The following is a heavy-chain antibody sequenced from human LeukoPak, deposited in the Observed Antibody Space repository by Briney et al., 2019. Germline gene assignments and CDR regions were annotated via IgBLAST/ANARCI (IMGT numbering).Heavy chain of an antibody. CDR1: GGSISTYY. CDR3: VRLQPNTGEWAFDI. J-gene: IGHJ3*02. D-gene: IGHD1-1*01. CDR2: ISNGGST. Sequence: SETLSLTCTVSGGSISTYYWSWIRQPTGEGLEWIGYISNGGSTKYNPSLKSRVTISVDTSKNQLSLKLRSVTAADTAVYHCVRLQPNTGEWAFDIWGQGTMVSVSS. V-gene: IGHV4-59*01.